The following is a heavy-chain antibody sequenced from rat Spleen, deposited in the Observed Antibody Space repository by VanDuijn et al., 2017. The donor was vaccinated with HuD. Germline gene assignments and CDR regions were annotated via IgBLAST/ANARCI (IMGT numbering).Heavy chain of an antibody. Sequence: EVQLVESGGGLVQPGRSLKFSCAASGFTFSDYAMAWVRQAPKKGLEWVATIIYDGSSTYYRDSVKGRFTISRDNAKSTLYLQMDSLRSEDTATYYCARLTGSSGYFDFWGPGTMVTVSS. CDR1: GFTFSDYA. J-gene: IGHJ1*01. V-gene: IGHV5-17*01. CDR2: IIYDGSST. CDR3: ARLTGSSGYFDF. D-gene: IGHD5-1*01.